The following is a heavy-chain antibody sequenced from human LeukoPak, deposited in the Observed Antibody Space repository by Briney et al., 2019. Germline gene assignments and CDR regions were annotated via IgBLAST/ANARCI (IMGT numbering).Heavy chain of an antibody. D-gene: IGHD3-22*01. V-gene: IGHV1-69*05. Sequence: SVKVSCKASGGTFSSYDISWVRQAPGQGLEWMGGIIPIFGTANYAQKFQGRVTITTDESTSTAYMELSSLRSEDTAVYYCARGASYYYDSSGPFDYWGQGTLVTVSS. CDR1: GGTFSSYD. CDR3: ARGASYYYDSSGPFDY. J-gene: IGHJ4*02. CDR2: IIPIFGTA.